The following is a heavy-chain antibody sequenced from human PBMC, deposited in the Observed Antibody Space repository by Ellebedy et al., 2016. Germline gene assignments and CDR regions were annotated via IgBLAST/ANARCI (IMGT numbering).Heavy chain of an antibody. D-gene: IGHD3-10*01. J-gene: IGHJ6*02. CDR2: FDPEDDET. CDR1: GYTLTDSS. Sequence: ASVKVSCKVSGYTLTDSSMHWVRQAPGKGLEWMGGFDPEDDETIYAQKFQGRVTMTEDTSTDTAYMELSSLRSEDTAVYYCAWFGEASVVNGLDVWGQGTTVTVSS. V-gene: IGHV1-24*01. CDR3: AWFGEASVVNGLDV.